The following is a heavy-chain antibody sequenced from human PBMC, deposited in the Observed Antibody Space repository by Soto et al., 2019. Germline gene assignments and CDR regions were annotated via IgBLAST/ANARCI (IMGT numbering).Heavy chain of an antibody. CDR1: GYTYNNYG. Sequence: AAVKVSFKASGYTYNNYGINWVRPPASLGLEWMGCISAYTENTKYGQRFQGRVTMTTDTSTTTAYMELRSLRSEDTAVYVCARDCGNDLSAPGAVFDSWGQGTLVTVS. J-gene: IGHJ4*02. D-gene: IGHD1-26*01. CDR2: ISAYTENT. V-gene: IGHV1-18*01. CDR3: ARDCGNDLSAPGAVFDS.